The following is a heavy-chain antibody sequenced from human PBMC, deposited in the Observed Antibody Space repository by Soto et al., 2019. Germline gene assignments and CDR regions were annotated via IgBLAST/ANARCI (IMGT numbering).Heavy chain of an antibody. CDR2: IIPIFGTA. CDR3: ASPRTTVSLLDD. D-gene: IGHD4-17*01. V-gene: IGHV1-69*06. J-gene: IGHJ4*02. CDR1: GGTFNSDA. Sequence: QVQLVQSGAEVKKPGSSVKVSCKASGGTFNSDAISWVRQAPGQGLEWMGGIIPIFGTANYAQKFQGRVTITADKSTSTAYMELNNLRSEDTAVYYCASPRTTVSLLDDWGQGTLVTVSS.